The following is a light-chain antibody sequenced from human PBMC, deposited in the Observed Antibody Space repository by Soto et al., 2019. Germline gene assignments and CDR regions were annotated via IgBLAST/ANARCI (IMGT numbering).Light chain of an antibody. CDR1: QSIRSW. CDR3: HQYNKDSPT. V-gene: IGKV1-5*01. Sequence: GDRVTITCRASQSIRSWVAWYQQKPWKDPKLLIYDASDWESGVPSRLSGSGYGTEFTLTISSLQPDDFATYYCHQYNKDSPTVGQGTKVEIK. CDR2: DAS. J-gene: IGKJ1*01.